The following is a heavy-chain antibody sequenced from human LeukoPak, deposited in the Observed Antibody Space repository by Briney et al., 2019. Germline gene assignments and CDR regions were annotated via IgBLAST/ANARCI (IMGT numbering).Heavy chain of an antibody. CDR3: ARVRSVREYYDFWSGYYVDP. J-gene: IGHJ5*02. D-gene: IGHD3-3*01. CDR2: IYYSGST. V-gene: IGHV4-30-4*08. Sequence: TLSLTCSVSGGSISSGDYYWSWIRQPPGKGLEWIGYIYYSGSTYYNPSLKSRVTISVDTSKNQFSLKLSSVTAADTAVYYCARVRSVREYYDFWSGYYVDPWGQGTLVTVSS. CDR1: GGSISSGDYY.